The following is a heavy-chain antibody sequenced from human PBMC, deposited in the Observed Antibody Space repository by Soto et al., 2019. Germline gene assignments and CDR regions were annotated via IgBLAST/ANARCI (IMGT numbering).Heavy chain of an antibody. D-gene: IGHD3-16*01. J-gene: IGHJ4*02. CDR3: ARGWGLVS. CDR1: GGSLTSYP. V-gene: IGHV1-69*01. Sequence: QMEQSGAEVRKPGSSVKVSCKPSGGSLTSYPMAWVRQAPGQGFEWMGAIIPIHGTTEYAQKFPGRFTITAAESTNRTPLELTDLTSEDTGVYYCARGWGLVSWGQGTLVTVSS. CDR2: IIPIHGTT.